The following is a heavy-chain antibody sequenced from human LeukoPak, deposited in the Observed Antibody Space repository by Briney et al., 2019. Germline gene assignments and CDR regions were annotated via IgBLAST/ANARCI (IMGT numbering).Heavy chain of an antibody. J-gene: IGHJ6*03. CDR2: INHSGST. Sequence: SETLSLTCTVSGGSISSGDYYWSWIRQPPGKGLEWIGEINHSGSTNYNPSLKSRVTISVDTSKNQFSLKLSSVTAADTAVYYCARGYSGYDYGASYYYYMDVWGKGTTVTVSS. D-gene: IGHD5-12*01. V-gene: IGHV4-39*07. CDR3: ARGYSGYDYGASYYYYMDV. CDR1: GGSISSGDYY.